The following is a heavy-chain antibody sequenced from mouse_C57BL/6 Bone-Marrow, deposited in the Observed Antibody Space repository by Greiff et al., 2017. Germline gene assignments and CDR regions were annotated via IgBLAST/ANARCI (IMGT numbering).Heavy chain of an antibody. CDR1: GYTFTDYY. Sequence: VQLQQSGPELVKPGASVKISSKASGYTFTDYYMNWVKQSHGKSLEWIGDINTNNGGTSYNQKFKGKATLTVDKSSSTADMDLRSLTSEDSAVYYCSRWPTTVLAPFDNRGQGATRTVSS. D-gene: IGHD1-1*01. J-gene: IGHJ2*01. CDR2: INTNNGGT. V-gene: IGHV1-26*01. CDR3: SRWPTTVLAPFDN.